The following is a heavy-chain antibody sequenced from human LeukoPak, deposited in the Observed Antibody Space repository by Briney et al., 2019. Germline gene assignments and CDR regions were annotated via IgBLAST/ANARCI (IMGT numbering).Heavy chain of an antibody. CDR1: GFTFSSYE. Sequence: GGSLRLSYAASGFTFSSYEMNWVRQAPGKGLEWVSYISSSGSTIYYADSVKGRFTISRDNAKNSLSLQMNSLRAEDTAVYYCARSGIKMVPGVIIKSPYHMDVWGKGTTVTVSS. D-gene: IGHD3-10*01. J-gene: IGHJ6*03. CDR2: ISSSGSTI. V-gene: IGHV3-48*03. CDR3: ARSGIKMVPGVIIKSPYHMDV.